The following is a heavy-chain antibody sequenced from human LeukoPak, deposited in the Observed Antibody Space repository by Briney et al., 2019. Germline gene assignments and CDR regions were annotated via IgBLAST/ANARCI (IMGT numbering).Heavy chain of an antibody. CDR1: GYSISSGYY. J-gene: IGHJ6*03. CDR2: IYHSGST. CDR3: ARDDLINYYEAPMDV. Sequence: PPETLSLTCTVSGYSISSGYYWGWIRQPPGKGLEWIGSIYHSGSTYYNPSLKSRVTISVDTSKNQFSLKLSSVTAADTAVYYCARDDLINYYEAPMDVWGKGTTVTVSS. D-gene: IGHD3-22*01. V-gene: IGHV4-38-2*02.